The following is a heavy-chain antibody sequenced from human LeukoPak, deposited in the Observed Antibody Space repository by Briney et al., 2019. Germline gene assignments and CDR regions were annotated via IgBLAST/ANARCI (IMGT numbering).Heavy chain of an antibody. Sequence: GESLKISCKGSGYSFTSYWTAWVRKIPGKGLEGMGIIYPGDSDTRYSPSFQGQVTISADKSISTAYLQWSSLKASDTAMYYCARAAGIYPDWFDPWGQGTLVTVSS. V-gene: IGHV5-51*01. J-gene: IGHJ5*02. D-gene: IGHD6-13*01. CDR2: IYPGDSDT. CDR1: GYSFTSYW. CDR3: ARAAGIYPDWFDP.